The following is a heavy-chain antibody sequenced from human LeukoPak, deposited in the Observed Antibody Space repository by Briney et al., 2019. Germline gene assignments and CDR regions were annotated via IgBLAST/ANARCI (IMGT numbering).Heavy chain of an antibody. J-gene: IGHJ4*02. Sequence: GSLRLSCAASGFTFSSYAMNWVRQAPGNGLDWIQAISGSGCSKYYADSMKGRFTITRDNSKNTLYLQMNSRRAEDAAVYCAKGDTTWELPHDYWGQGTLVTVSS. CDR3: AKGDTTWELPHDY. CDR2: ISGSGCSK. D-gene: IGHD1-26*01. CDR1: GFTFSSYA. V-gene: IGHV3-23*01.